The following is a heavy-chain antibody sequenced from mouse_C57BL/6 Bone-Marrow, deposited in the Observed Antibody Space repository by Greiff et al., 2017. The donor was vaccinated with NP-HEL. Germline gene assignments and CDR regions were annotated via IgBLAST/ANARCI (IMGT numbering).Heavy chain of an antibody. CDR2: SRNKANDYTT. CDR1: GFTLSDFY. Sequence: EVHLVESGGGLVQSGRSLRLSCATSGFTLSDFYMEWVRQAPGKGLEWIAASRNKANDYTTEYSASVKGRFIVSRDTSQSILYLQMNALRAEDTAIYYCARDAPLTGSFAYWGQGTLVTVSA. J-gene: IGHJ3*01. V-gene: IGHV7-1*01. CDR3: ARDAPLTGSFAY. D-gene: IGHD4-1*01.